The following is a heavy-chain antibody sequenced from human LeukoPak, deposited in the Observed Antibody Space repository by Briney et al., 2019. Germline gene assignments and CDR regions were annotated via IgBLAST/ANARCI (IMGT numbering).Heavy chain of an antibody. J-gene: IGHJ5*02. CDR3: ARVPRGVGSNWFDP. CDR1: GYTFTSYG. D-gene: IGHD3-10*01. V-gene: IGHV1-18*01. CDR2: ISAYNGNT. Sequence: ASVKVSCKASGYTFTSYGISWVLQAPGQGLEWMGWISAYNGNTNYAQKLQGRVTMTTDTSTSTAYMELRSLRSDDTAVYYCARVPRGVGSNWFDPWGQGTLVTVSS.